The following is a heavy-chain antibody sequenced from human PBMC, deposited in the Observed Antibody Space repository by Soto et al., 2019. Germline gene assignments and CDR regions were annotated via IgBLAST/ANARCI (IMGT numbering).Heavy chain of an antibody. Sequence: PSQTLSLTCAIPGDSVSSNSASWNWIRQSPSRGLEWLGRTYYRSKWYNDYAVSVKSRITINPDTSKNQFSLQLNSVTPEDTAVYYCARDCTNGVCYPSYHYGMDVWGQGTTVTVSS. CDR2: TYYRSKWYN. V-gene: IGHV6-1*01. CDR1: GDSVSSNSAS. J-gene: IGHJ6*02. D-gene: IGHD2-8*01. CDR3: ARDCTNGVCYPSYHYGMDV.